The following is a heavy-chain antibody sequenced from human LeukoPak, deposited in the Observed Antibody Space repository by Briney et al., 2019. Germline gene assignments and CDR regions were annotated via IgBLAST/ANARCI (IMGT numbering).Heavy chain of an antibody. Sequence: PGKGLEWVAVISYDGSNKYYADSVKGRFTISRDNSKNTLYLQMNSLRAEDTAVYYCARVGYWGQGTLVTVSS. CDR3: ARVGY. CDR2: ISYDGSNK. V-gene: IGHV3-30-3*01. J-gene: IGHJ4*02.